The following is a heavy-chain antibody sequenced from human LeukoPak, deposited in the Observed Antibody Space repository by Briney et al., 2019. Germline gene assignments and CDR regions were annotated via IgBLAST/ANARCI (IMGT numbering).Heavy chain of an antibody. J-gene: IGHJ6*03. CDR3: ARGRSITGTSYYYYYYMDV. D-gene: IGHD1-7*01. CDR2: ISSSSSYI. V-gene: IGHV3-21*01. CDR1: GFTFSSYS. Sequence: GGSLRLSCAASGFTFSSYSMNWVRQAPGKGLEWVSSISSSSSYIYYADSVKGRFTVSRDNAKNSLYLQMNSLRAEDTAVYYCARGRSITGTSYYYYYYMDVWGKGTTVTVSS.